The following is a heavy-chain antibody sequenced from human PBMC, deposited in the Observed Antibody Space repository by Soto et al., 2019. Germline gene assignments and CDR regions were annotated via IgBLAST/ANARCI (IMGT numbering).Heavy chain of an antibody. CDR2: INPSGGST. CDR3: AREFTMVREPPYYMDV. J-gene: IGHJ6*03. CDR1: GYTFTSYY. V-gene: IGHV1-46*03. Sequence: ASVKVSCKASGYTFTSYYMHWVRQAPGQGLEWMGIINPSGGSTSYAQKFQGRVTMTRDTSTSTVYMELSSLRSEDTAVYYCAREFTMVREPPYYMDVWGKGTTVTVSS. D-gene: IGHD3-10*01.